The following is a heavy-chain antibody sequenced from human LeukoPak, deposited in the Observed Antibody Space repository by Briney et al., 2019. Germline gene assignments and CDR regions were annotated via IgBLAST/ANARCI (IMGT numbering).Heavy chain of an antibody. CDR1: GFSFSSYW. CDR3: ARGRTGIAVAGSWFDI. J-gene: IGHJ3*02. CDR2: INSDGSSA. V-gene: IGHV3-74*01. D-gene: IGHD6-19*01. Sequence: GGSLRLSCAASGFSFSSYWMHWVRQAPGKGLVWVSGINSDGSSATYADSVKGRFTISRDNAKNTLYLQMNSLRAEDTAVYYCARGRTGIAVAGSWFDIWGQGTMVTVSS.